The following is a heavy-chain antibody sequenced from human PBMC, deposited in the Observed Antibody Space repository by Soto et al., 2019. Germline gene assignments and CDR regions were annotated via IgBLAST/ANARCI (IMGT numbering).Heavy chain of an antibody. D-gene: IGHD3-10*01. V-gene: IGHV4-4*07. CDR3: ARDVRDGSGSYYKPFDY. Sequence: SETLSLTCTVSGGSISSYYWSWIRQPAGKGLEWIGRIYTSGSTNYNPSLKSRVTMSVDTSKNQFSLKLSSVTAADTAVYYCARDVRDGSGSYYKPFDYWGQGTLVTVS. CDR1: GGSISSYY. J-gene: IGHJ4*02. CDR2: IYTSGST.